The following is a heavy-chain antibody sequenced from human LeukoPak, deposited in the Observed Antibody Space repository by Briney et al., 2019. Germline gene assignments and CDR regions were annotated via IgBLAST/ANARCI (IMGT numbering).Heavy chain of an antibody. V-gene: IGHV3-21*05. CDR3: AREARGNDYYMDV. Sequence: PGGSLRLSCAASGFTFSIYGMNWVRQAPGKGLEWISYISGNSDYIYQADSVKGRFFISRDNAQDSLYLHMNSLRAEDTAVYYCAREARGNDYYMDVWGKGTTVTVSS. D-gene: IGHD1-1*01. J-gene: IGHJ6*03. CDR2: ISGNSDYI. CDR1: GFTFSIYG.